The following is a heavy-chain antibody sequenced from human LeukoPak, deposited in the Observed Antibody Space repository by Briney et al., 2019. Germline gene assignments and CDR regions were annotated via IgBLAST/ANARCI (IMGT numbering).Heavy chain of an antibody. J-gene: IGHJ4*02. D-gene: IGHD1-26*01. CDR3: AKDLTATRPIGY. Sequence: PGGSLRPSWAAAGFTVSNYGLHWVRHAPRKCREWVAFVRYDGRRNTYYAASVQGRFTISRDNSRNTLFLQMNSLRPEDTAVYYCAKDLTATRPIGYWGQGTLVTVSS. V-gene: IGHV3-30*02. CDR1: GFTVSNYG. CDR2: VRYDGRRNT.